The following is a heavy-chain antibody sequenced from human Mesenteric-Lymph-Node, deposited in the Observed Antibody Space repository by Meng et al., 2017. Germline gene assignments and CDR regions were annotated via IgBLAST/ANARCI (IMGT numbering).Heavy chain of an antibody. V-gene: IGHV3-20*04. CDR1: GFTFDDYG. Sequence: GESLKISCAASGFTFDDYGMSWVRQAPGKGLEWVSGINWNGGSTGYADSVKGRFTISRDNAKNSLYLQMNSLRAEDTALYYCARDALRGGYYYDSSGYPAYYFDYWGQGTLVTVSS. D-gene: IGHD3-22*01. CDR2: INWNGGST. J-gene: IGHJ4*02. CDR3: ARDALRGGYYYDSSGYPAYYFDY.